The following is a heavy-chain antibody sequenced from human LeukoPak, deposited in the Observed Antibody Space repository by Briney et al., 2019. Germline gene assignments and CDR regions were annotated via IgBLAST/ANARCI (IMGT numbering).Heavy chain of an antibody. D-gene: IGHD3-16*02. Sequence: GGSLRLSCAASGLIFSNCWMTWVRRAPGKGLEWVGRIKSEVDGATRDYAAPVRGRFTLSRDDSRNTLYLQMNSLKTEDTAFYYCTTDIPFTSGGAIAYWGQGTLVTVSS. V-gene: IGHV3-15*01. J-gene: IGHJ4*02. CDR3: TTDIPFTSGGAIAY. CDR2: IKSEVDGATR. CDR1: GLIFSNCW.